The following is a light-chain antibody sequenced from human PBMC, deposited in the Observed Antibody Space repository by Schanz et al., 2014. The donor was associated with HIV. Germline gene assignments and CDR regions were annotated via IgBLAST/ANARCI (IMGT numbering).Light chain of an antibody. Sequence: QSVLTQPPSASGTPGQSVTVSCSGSTSNIGSNTVDWFQQLPGTAPKLLIYSDNQRPSRVPDRFFGSKSGTSASLAISGLRSDDEAHYYCATWDDTLNGYVFGSGTKLTVL. CDR1: TSNIGSNT. CDR3: ATWDDTLNGYV. J-gene: IGLJ6*01. CDR2: SDN. V-gene: IGLV1-44*01.